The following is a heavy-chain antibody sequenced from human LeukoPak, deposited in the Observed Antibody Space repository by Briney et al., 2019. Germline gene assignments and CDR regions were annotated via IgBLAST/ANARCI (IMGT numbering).Heavy chain of an antibody. D-gene: IGHD3-10*01. CDR2: ISSSSSYI. J-gene: IGHJ6*02. CDR3: ARFGRSYYYYYGMDV. CDR1: GFTFSSYS. Sequence: GGSLRLSCAASGFTFSSYSMNWVRQAPGKGLEWVSSISSSSSYIYYADSVKGRFTISRDNAKNSLYLQMNSLRAEDTAVYYCARFGRSYYYYYGMDVWGQGTTVTVSS. V-gene: IGHV3-21*01.